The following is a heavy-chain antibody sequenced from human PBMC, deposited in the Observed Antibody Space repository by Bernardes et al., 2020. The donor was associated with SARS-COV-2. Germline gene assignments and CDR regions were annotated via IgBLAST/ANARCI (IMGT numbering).Heavy chain of an antibody. V-gene: IGHV1-18*01. CDR2: NSAYNGDT. Sequence: ASVKVSCNASGYTFNSYGITWVRQVPGQGLEWMGWNSAYNGDTEYAQKVQGRVTMTTDTATSTAYMELKSLRSDDTAVYYCARDRRLVKDYYGTYYFDYWGQGTLVTV. CDR1: GYTFNSYG. D-gene: IGHD3-10*01. J-gene: IGHJ4*02. CDR3: ARDRRLVKDYYGTYYFDY.